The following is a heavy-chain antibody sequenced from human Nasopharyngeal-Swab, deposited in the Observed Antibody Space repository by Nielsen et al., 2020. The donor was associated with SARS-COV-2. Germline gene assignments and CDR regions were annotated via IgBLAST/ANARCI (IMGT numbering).Heavy chain of an antibody. D-gene: IGHD3-22*01. CDR2: IYWDDDK. Sequence: WIRQPPGKALEWLALIYWDDDKRYSPSLKSRLTITKDTSKNQVVLTMTNMDPVDTATYYCAHRRGYYYDNSGFPSDAFDIWGQGTMVTVSS. V-gene: IGHV2-5*02. CDR3: AHRRGYYYDNSGFPSDAFDI. J-gene: IGHJ3*02.